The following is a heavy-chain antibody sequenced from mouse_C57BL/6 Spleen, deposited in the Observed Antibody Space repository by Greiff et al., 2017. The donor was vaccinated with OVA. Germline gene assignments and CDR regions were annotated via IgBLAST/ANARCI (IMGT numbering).Heavy chain of an antibody. J-gene: IGHJ2*01. V-gene: IGHV1-69*01. CDR3: ARGNDGYYDY. D-gene: IGHD2-3*01. CDR1: GYTFTSYW. Sequence: QVQLQQPGAELVMPGASVKLSCKASGYTFTSYWMHWVKQRPGQGLEWIGEIDPSDSYTNYNQKFKGKSTLTVDKSSSTAYMQLSSLTSEDSAVYYCARGNDGYYDYWGQGTTLTVSS. CDR2: IDPSDSYT.